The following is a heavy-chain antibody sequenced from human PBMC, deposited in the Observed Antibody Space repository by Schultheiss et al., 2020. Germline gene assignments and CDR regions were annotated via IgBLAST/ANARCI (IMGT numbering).Heavy chain of an antibody. D-gene: IGHD4-17*01. CDR1: GYTFTSYA. Sequence: ASVTVSCKASGYTFTSYAMNWVRQAPGQGLEWMGIINPSGGGTNYAQKFQGRVTMTRDTSTSTVYMELSSLRSEDTAVYYCARETTTTVTVDYWGQGTLVTVS. CDR3: ARETTTTVTVDY. V-gene: IGHV1-46*01. J-gene: IGHJ4*02. CDR2: INPSGGGT.